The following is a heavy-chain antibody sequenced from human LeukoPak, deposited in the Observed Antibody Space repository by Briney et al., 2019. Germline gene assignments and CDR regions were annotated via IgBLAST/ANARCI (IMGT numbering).Heavy chain of an antibody. V-gene: IGHV4-59*12. CDR3: ARLTMFRGVIYGTDWHSDL. D-gene: IGHD3-10*01. CDR2: IFYSGST. J-gene: IGHJ2*01. Sequence: SQTLSLTCAVSGGSISSYYWSWIRQPPGKGLEWIGYIFYSGSTNYNPSLRSRVTISLDTSKNQFSLKLSSVTAADTAVYYCARLTMFRGVIYGTDWHSDLWGRGTLVTVSS. CDR1: GGSISSYY.